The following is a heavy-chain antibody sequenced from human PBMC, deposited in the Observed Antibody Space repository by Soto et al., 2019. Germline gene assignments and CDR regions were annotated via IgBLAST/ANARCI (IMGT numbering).Heavy chain of an antibody. CDR1: GGTFSSYA. J-gene: IGHJ5*02. Sequence: QVQLVQSGAEVKKPGSSVKVSCKASGGTFSSYAISWVRQAPGQGLEWMGGIIPIFGTANYAQKFQGRVTITADESTSTAYMELSSLRSEDTAVYYCARDPQGDCSGGSCRVGGLRRWFDPWGQGTLVTVSS. V-gene: IGHV1-69*01. CDR3: ARDPQGDCSGGSCRVGGLRRWFDP. D-gene: IGHD2-15*01. CDR2: IIPIFGTA.